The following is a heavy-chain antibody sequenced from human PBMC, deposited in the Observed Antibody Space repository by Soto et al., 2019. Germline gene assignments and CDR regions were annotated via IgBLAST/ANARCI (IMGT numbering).Heavy chain of an antibody. V-gene: IGHV3-30*18. Sequence: QVQLVESGGGVVQPGRSLRLSCAASGFTFSSYGMHWVRQAPGKGLEWVAVISYDGSNKYYADSVKGRFTISRDNSKNTLYLQMNSLRAEDTAVYYCAKDRARSTIFGVDPGAYYYYGMDVWGQGTTVTVSS. CDR1: GFTFSSYG. D-gene: IGHD3-3*01. CDR3: AKDRARSTIFGVDPGAYYYYGMDV. J-gene: IGHJ6*02. CDR2: ISYDGSNK.